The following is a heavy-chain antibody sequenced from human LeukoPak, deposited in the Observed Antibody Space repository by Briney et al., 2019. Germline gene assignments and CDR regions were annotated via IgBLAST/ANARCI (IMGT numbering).Heavy chain of an antibody. CDR1: GGSISSSSYY. CDR3: ARRPQSYIDV. CDR2: INYSGNT. Sequence: PSETLSLTCTVSGGSISSSSYYWGWIRQPPGKGLEWIGSINYSGNTFYNPSLKSRVTISVDTSKNQFSLNLSSLTAADTAVYYCARRPQSYIDVWGKGTTVTGSS. J-gene: IGHJ6*03. V-gene: IGHV4-39*01.